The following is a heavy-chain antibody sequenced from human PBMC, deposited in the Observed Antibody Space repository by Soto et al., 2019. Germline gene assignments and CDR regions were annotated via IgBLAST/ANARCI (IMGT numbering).Heavy chain of an antibody. V-gene: IGHV3-30-3*01. CDR1: GFTFSSYA. Sequence: GGSLRLSCAASGFTFSSYAMHWVRQAPGKGLEWVAVISYDGSNKYYADSVKGRFTISRDNSKNTLYLQMNSLRAEDTAVYYCARDHYDFWSGYYIPYYYYGMDVWGQGTTVTVS. J-gene: IGHJ6*02. CDR3: ARDHYDFWSGYYIPYYYYGMDV. D-gene: IGHD3-3*01. CDR2: ISYDGSNK.